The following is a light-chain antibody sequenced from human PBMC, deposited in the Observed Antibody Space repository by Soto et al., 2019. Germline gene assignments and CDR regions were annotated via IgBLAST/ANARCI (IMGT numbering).Light chain of an antibody. Sequence: IQMTQSPSTLSASVGDRVTITCRASQSISSWLAWYQQKPGKAPKLLIYGAFSLQGGVPSRFSGSGSGKVFTLTSGSLEPEDSAVYYCQQRKHWPPITFGQGTRLEIK. CDR2: GAF. V-gene: IGKV1-5*01. J-gene: IGKJ5*01. CDR1: QSISSW. CDR3: QQRKHWPPIT.